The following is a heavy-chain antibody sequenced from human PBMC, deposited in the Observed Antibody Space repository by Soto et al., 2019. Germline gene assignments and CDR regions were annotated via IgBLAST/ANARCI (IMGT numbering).Heavy chain of an antibody. CDR1: GGSISSGDYY. D-gene: IGHD1-26*01. CDR2: IYYSGST. Sequence: PSETPSLTCTVSGGSISSGDYYWSWIRQPPGKGLEWIGYIYYSGSTYYNPSLKSRVTISVDTSKNQFSLKLSSVTAADTAVYYCAVCIVGATVSFFDYWGQGTLVTVSS. V-gene: IGHV4-30-4*01. CDR3: AVCIVGATVSFFDY. J-gene: IGHJ4*02.